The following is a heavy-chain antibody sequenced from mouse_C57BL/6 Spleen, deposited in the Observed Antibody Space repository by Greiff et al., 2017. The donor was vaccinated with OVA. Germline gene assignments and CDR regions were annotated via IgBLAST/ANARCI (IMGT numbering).Heavy chain of an antibody. D-gene: IGHD2-1*01. J-gene: IGHJ4*01. CDR1: GYSITSGYY. CDR2: ISYDGSN. V-gene: IGHV3-6*01. Sequence: EVQRVESGPGLVKPSQSLSLTCSVPGYSITSGYYWNWIRQFPGNKLEWMGYISYDGSNNYNPSLKNRISITRDTSKNQFFLKLNSVTTEDTATYYCARVPLLEAMDYWGQGTSVTVSS. CDR3: ARVPLLEAMDY.